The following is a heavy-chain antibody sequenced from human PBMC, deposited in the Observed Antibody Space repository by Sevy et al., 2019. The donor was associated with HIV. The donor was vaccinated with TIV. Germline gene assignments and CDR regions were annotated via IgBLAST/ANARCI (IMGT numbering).Heavy chain of an antibody. V-gene: IGHV3-33*01. CDR1: EFTFSSYG. CDR2: IWYDGSNK. J-gene: IGHJ6*02. Sequence: GGSLRLSCAASEFTFSSYGKHWVRQAPGKGLEWVAVIWYDGSNKYYADSVKGRFTISRDNSKNTLYLQMNSLRAEDTAVYYCARDGWELPAFMDVWGQGTTVTVSS. D-gene: IGHD1-26*01. CDR3: ARDGWELPAFMDV.